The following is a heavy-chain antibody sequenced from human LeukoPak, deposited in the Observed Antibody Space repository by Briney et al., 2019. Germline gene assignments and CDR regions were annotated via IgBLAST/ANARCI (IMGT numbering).Heavy chain of an antibody. J-gene: IGHJ4*02. V-gene: IGHV3-48*03. CDR3: ARVMDTALVFDY. CDR2: ISSSGSTI. CDR1: GFTFSSYE. D-gene: IGHD5-18*01. Sequence: PGGSLRLSCAASGFTFSSYEMNWVRQAPGKGLEWVSYISSSGSTIYYADSVKGRFTISRDNAKNSLYLQMNSLRAEDTAVYYCARVMDTALVFDYWGQGTLATVSS.